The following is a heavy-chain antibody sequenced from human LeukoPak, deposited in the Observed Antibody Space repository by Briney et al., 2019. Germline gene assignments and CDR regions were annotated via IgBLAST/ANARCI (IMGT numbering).Heavy chain of an antibody. CDR3: ARVADHFHWYLDL. D-gene: IGHD3-3*02. V-gene: IGHV3-53*01. CDR1: GFTVSTNY. CDR2: LYSGSST. J-gene: IGHJ2*01. Sequence: GSLRLSCAASGFTVSTNYMNWVRQAPGKGLEWVSILYSGSSTYYADSVEGRFIVSRDSSKNTLSLQMNDLRAEDTAVYYCARVADHFHWYLDLWGRGPLVTVSS.